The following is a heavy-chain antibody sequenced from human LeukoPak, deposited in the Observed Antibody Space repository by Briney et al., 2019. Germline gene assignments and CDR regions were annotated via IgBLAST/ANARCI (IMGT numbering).Heavy chain of an antibody. Sequence: SETLSLTCTVSGASISSSSYYWTWIRQPAGKGLEWIGRIYSSGSTNYNPSLKSRVTFSVDTSKNQFSLRLTSVTAADTAVYYCARVMAARTYNWFDPWGQGTLVTVSS. CDR3: ARVMAARTYNWFDP. CDR2: IYSSGST. D-gene: IGHD6-6*01. J-gene: IGHJ5*02. CDR1: GASISSSSYY. V-gene: IGHV4-61*02.